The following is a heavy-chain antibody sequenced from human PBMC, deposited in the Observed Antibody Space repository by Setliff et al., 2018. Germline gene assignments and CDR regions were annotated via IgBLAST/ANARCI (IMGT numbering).Heavy chain of an antibody. Sequence: TSETLSLTCAVYGASFSGTYCSWIRQSPGKGLEWIGEINHSGSPNYNPSLDSRVTMSVDTSKNQFSLKLKSVTAADTAMYYCARGCAAGACYSDYYYYMDVWGKGTTVTVSS. D-gene: IGHD2-15*01. CDR2: INHSGSP. V-gene: IGHV4-34*01. J-gene: IGHJ6*03. CDR1: GASFSGTY. CDR3: ARGCAAGACYSDYYYYMDV.